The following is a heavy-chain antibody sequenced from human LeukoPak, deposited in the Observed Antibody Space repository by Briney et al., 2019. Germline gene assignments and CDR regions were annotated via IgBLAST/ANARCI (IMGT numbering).Heavy chain of an antibody. CDR2: IYCSGST. J-gene: IGHJ3*02. Sequence: SETLSLTCTVSGGSISSSSYYWGWIRQPPGKGLEWIGSIYCSGSTYYNPSLKSRVTISVDTSKNQFSLKLSSVTAADTAVYYCASQNYYDSSGYYDIWGQGTMVTVSS. V-gene: IGHV4-39*01. D-gene: IGHD3-22*01. CDR3: ASQNYYDSSGYYDI. CDR1: GGSISSSSYY.